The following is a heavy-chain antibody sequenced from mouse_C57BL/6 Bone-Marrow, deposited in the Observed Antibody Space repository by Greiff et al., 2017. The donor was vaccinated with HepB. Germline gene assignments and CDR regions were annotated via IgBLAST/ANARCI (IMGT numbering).Heavy chain of an antibody. Sequence: QVQLKQPGAELVMPGASVKLSCKASGYTFTSYWMHWVKQRPGQGLEWIGEIDPSDSYTNYNQKFKGKSTLTVDKSSSTAYMQLSSLTSEDSAVYYCARDDYDGYYFDYWGQGTTLTVSS. CDR1: GYTFTSYW. CDR3: ARDDYDGYYFDY. J-gene: IGHJ2*01. D-gene: IGHD2-4*01. V-gene: IGHV1-69*01. CDR2: IDPSDSYT.